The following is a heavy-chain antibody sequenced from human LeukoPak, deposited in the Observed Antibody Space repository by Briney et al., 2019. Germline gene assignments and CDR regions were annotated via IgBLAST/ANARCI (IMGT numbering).Heavy chain of an antibody. V-gene: IGHV3-48*03. CDR1: GFTFSSYE. CDR3: ARGEEIQLWLPGRVYFDY. D-gene: IGHD5-18*01. Sequence: GGSLRLSSAASGFTFSSYEMNWVRQAPGKGLEWVSYISSSGSTIYYADSVKGRFTISRDNAKNSLYLQMNSLRAEDTAVYYCARGEEIQLWLPGRVYFDYWGQGTLVTVSS. CDR2: ISSSGSTI. J-gene: IGHJ4*02.